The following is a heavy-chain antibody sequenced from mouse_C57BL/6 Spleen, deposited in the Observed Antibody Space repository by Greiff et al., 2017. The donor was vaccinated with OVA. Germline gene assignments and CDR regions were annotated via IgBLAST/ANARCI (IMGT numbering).Heavy chain of an antibody. V-gene: IGHV5-4*03. J-gene: IGHJ3*01. CDR1: GFTFSSYA. D-gene: IGHD2-4*01. CDR2: ISDGGSYT. Sequence: EVMLVESGGGLVKPGGSLKLSCAASGFTFSSYAMSWVRQTPEKRLEWVATISDGGSYTYYPDNVKGRFTISRDNAKNNLYLQMSHLKSEDTARYYCARRGDYGFAYWGQGTLVTVSA. CDR3: ARRGDYGFAY.